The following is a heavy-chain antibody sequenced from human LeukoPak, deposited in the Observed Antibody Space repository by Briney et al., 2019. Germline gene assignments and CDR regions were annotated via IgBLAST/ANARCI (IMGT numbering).Heavy chain of an antibody. CDR2: ISDSGGYT. V-gene: IGHV3-23*01. J-gene: IGHJ4*02. Sequence: GGSLRLSCAASGLTFRTYAMSWVRQAPGKGLEWVSSISDSGGYTFYADSVKGRFTISRDNSKNTLYLQMNSLRAEDTAVYYCAKLLYYYDSSQPYWGQGTLVTVSS. CDR3: AKLLYYYDSSQPY. D-gene: IGHD3-22*01. CDR1: GLTFRTYA.